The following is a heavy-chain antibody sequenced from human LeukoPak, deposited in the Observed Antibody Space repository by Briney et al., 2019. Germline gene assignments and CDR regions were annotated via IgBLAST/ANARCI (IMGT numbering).Heavy chain of an antibody. CDR1: GGSISSSSYY. Sequence: SETLSLTCSVSGGSISSSSYYWGWIRQPPGKGLEWIGSIYYSESTYYNPSLKSRVIISVDTSKNQFSLKLSSVTAADTAVYYCAREGTYYYGSGSYWGQGTLVTVSS. CDR2: IYYSEST. D-gene: IGHD3-10*01. CDR3: AREGTYYYGSGSY. J-gene: IGHJ4*02. V-gene: IGHV4-39*07.